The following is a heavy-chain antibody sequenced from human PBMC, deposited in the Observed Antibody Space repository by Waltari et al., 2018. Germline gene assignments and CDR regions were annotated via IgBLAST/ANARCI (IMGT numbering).Heavy chain of an antibody. D-gene: IGHD3-22*01. J-gene: IGHJ4*02. CDR1: GVSVSENY. CDR2: LYRDGST. Sequence: EVQLVESGGGLIQTGGSLRLSCAVSGVSVSENYTTWVRQAPGKGLEWVSLLYRDGSTSYAESVKGRFTISRDTSKNVLYLQVDRLTAGDTAVYYCATHTPFNDFGASGYFYFFDYWGRGTLVTVSS. V-gene: IGHV3-53*01. CDR3: ATHTPFNDFGASGYFYFFDY.